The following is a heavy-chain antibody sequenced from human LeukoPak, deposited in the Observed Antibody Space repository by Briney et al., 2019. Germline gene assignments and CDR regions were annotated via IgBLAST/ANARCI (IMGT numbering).Heavy chain of an antibody. CDR2: INPNSGGT. Sequence: ASVKVSCKASGYTFTGYYMHWARQAPGQGLEWMGWINPNSGGTNYAQKFQGRVTMTRDTSISTAYMELSRLRSDDTAVYYCARTDYIWGSYLGYWGQGTLVTVSS. D-gene: IGHD3-16*01. J-gene: IGHJ4*02. CDR1: GYTFTGYY. V-gene: IGHV1-2*02. CDR3: ARTDYIWGSYLGY.